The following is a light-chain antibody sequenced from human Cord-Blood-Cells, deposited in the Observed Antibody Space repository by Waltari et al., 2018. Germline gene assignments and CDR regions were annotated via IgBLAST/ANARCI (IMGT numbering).Light chain of an antibody. J-gene: IGKJ4*01. V-gene: IGKV4-1*01. CDR3: QQYDSTPLT. Sequence: DMVMTQSPDSLAVSLGDRATITCKSSQSGLYNSNNKNYLAWYQQKPGQPPKLLIYWASSRESGVPDRFSGSGSGTDFTLTISSLQAEDVAVYYCQQYDSTPLTFGGGTKVEIK. CDR1: QSGLYNSNNKNY. CDR2: WAS.